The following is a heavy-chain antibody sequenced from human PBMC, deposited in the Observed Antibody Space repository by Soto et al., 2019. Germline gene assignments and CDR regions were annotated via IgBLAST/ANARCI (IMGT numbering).Heavy chain of an antibody. CDR3: ARDRLMAPAGTARHSFGLDV. CDR1: VVSIRSGGYY. V-gene: IGHV4-31*03. J-gene: IGHJ6*02. D-gene: IGHD2-2*01. Sequence: SETLSLTCTFSVVSIRSGGYYWSWVRQNPRRGLEWIGNIYYSGNTYYNPSLKSRLTTSVDTSKNQFSLNLSSVTAADTAVYYCARDRLMAPAGTARHSFGLDVLGQGTTVNGSS. CDR2: IYYSGNT.